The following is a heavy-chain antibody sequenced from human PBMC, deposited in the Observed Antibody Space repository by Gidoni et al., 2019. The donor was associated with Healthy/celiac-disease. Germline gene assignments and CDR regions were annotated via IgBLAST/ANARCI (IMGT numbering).Heavy chain of an antibody. V-gene: IGHV1-69*01. CDR3: ARLPVATQPYYYYYGMDV. J-gene: IGHJ6*02. CDR1: GGTFSSYA. D-gene: IGHD6-19*01. Sequence: QVQLVQSGAEVKKPGSSVKVSCKASGGTFSSYAISWVRQAPGQGLEWMGGIIPIFGTANYAQKFQGRVTITADESTSTAYMELSSLRSEDTAVYYCARLPVATQPYYYYYGMDVWGQGTTVTVSS. CDR2: IIPIFGTA.